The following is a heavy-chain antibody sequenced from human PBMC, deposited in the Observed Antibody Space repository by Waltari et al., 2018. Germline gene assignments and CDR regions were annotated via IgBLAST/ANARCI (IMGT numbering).Heavy chain of an antibody. J-gene: IGHJ4*02. Sequence: QVQLVQSGAEVKKPGSSVKVSCKASGGTFSSYAISWVRQAPGQGLEWMGRIIPILGTANYAQKFQGRVTITADESTSTAYMELSSLGSEDTAVYYCARAPYYYDSSGYYLPDYWGQGTLVTVSS. CDR2: IIPILGTA. CDR3: ARAPYYYDSSGYYLPDY. D-gene: IGHD3-22*01. V-gene: IGHV1-69*15. CDR1: GGTFSSYA.